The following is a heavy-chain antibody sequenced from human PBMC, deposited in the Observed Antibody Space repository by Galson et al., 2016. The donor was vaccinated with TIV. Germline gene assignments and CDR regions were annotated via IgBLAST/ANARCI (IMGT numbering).Heavy chain of an antibody. CDR3: ARVTIVPFSEWSFDH. J-gene: IGHJ4*02. D-gene: IGHD3-3*01. CDR1: GFTFSNYA. CDR2: VSHVGGAT. V-gene: IGHV3-23*01. Sequence: SLRLSCAASGFTFSNYAMSWVRQAPEKGLAWVAAVSHVGGATYYADSVRGRFTISRDDSKNTLYLQMSSLRADDSAIYYCARVTIVPFSEWSFDHWGQGKLGTVSS.